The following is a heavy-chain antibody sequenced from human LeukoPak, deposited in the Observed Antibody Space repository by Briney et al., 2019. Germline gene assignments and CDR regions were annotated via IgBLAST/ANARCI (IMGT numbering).Heavy chain of an antibody. CDR3: ARDHVPPYVGIDY. CDR1: GYTFTSYY. D-gene: IGHD1-26*01. V-gene: IGHV1-46*01. J-gene: IGHJ4*02. CDR2: INPSGAPP. Sequence: ALVKVSCKASGYTFTSYYIHWVRQAPGQGLEWMGVINPSGAPPTYAQRFQGRVTMTRDTSTSTLYMELSSLRSDDTAVYYCARDHVPPYVGIDYWGLGTLVTVSS.